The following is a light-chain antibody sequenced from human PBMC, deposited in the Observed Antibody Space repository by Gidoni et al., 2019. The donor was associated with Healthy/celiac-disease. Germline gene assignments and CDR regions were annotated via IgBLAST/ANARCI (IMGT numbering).Light chain of an antibody. J-gene: IGLJ2*01. CDR3: QSYDSSNPDVV. CDR2: EDN. V-gene: IGLV6-57*01. Sequence: FMLTQPHSVSDSPGKTVTISFTRSSGSIASNYVQWYQQRPGSSPTTVIYEDNQRPSGVPARFSGAIDSSSNSASLTSAGLKTEDEADYYCQSYDSSNPDVVFGGGTKLTVL. CDR1: SGSIASNY.